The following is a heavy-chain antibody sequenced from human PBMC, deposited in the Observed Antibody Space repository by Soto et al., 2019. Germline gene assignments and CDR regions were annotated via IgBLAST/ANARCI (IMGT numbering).Heavy chain of an antibody. CDR1: GFIFRDYG. CDR3: ASPREGQWLVFDH. J-gene: IGHJ4*02. D-gene: IGHD6-19*01. CDR2: ISKDGLDR. V-gene: IGHV3-30*19. Sequence: GGSLRLYCVESGFIFRDYGMHWVRQSPGEGLAWVASISKDGLDRYYSESVKGRFTISRDDSKNTVFLQMNSLKVEDTAAYFCASPREGQWLVFDHWGQRTLVTVSS.